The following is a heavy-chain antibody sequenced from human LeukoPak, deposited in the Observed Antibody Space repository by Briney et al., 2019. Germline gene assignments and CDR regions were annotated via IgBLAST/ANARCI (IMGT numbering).Heavy chain of an antibody. D-gene: IGHD3-10*01. CDR3: ARDLSIMDYGSGIGAFDI. J-gene: IGHJ3*02. V-gene: IGHV1-69*13. CDR2: IIPIFGTA. Sequence: SVNLSCKASGGTFSSYAISWVRPAPGQGLEWMGGIIPIFGTANYAQKFRGRVTITADESTSTAYMELSSLRSEDTAVYYCARDLSIMDYGSGIGAFDIWGQGTMVTVSS. CDR1: GGTFSSYA.